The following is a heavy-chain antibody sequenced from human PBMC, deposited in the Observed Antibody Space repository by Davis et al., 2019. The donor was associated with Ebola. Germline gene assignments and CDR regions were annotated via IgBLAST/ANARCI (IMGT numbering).Heavy chain of an antibody. V-gene: IGHV1-18*04. CDR2: INPHNGNT. D-gene: IGHD1-1*01. CDR1: GYTFISYG. J-gene: IGHJ4*02. CDR3: ARAQFPTTSDH. Sequence: ASVKVSCKASGYTFISYGISWVRHAPGQGLEWMGWINPHNGNTNYAQNVQGRVIMTSDTATTTAYMEVGSLRSDDTAVYYCARAQFPTTSDHWGQGTLVTVSS.